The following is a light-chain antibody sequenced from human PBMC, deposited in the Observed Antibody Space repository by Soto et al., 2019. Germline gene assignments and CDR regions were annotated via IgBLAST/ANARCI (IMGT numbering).Light chain of an antibody. J-gene: IGLJ1*01. CDR3: FSFTPGGTHV. CDR2: EVN. CDR1: SRDIGPYDS. V-gene: IGLV2-14*01. Sequence: SVLTQAGALSGCPGQSITISCTGTSRDIGPYDSVSWFQQHPGKAPKLMISEVNNRPSGVSIRFSGSQSGNTAYLTISGLQVEDEAEYFCFSFTPGGTHVFGAGTKVTAL.